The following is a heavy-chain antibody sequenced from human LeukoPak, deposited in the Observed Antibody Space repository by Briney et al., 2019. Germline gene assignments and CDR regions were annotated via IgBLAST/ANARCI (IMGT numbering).Heavy chain of an antibody. J-gene: IGHJ4*02. V-gene: IGHV4-30-2*02. Sequence: SETLSLTCAVSGGSISSGGYSWSWIRQPPGKGLEWIGYIYHSGSTYYNPSLKSRVTISVDRSKNQFSLKLSSVTAADTAVYYCATRKAAAGLDYWGQGTLVTVSS. D-gene: IGHD6-13*01. CDR3: ATRKAAAGLDY. CDR2: IYHSGST. CDR1: GGSISSGGYS.